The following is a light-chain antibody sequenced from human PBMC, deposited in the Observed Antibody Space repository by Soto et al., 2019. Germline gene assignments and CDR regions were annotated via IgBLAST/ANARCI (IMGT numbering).Light chain of an antibody. J-gene: IGKJ3*01. CDR2: DAS. Sequence: EIVVTRSPATLCLTPGERATLSCRASQSVSRNLAWYQQKPGQAPRLLIYDASNRATGIPARFSGSGSVTDFTLTISSLEPEDFAVYYCQQRSNWATFGPGTKVDI. V-gene: IGKV3-11*01. CDR3: QQRSNWAT. CDR1: QSVSRN.